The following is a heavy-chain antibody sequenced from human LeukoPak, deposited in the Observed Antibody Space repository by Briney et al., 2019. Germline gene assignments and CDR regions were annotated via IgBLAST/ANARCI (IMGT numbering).Heavy chain of an antibody. D-gene: IGHD1-26*01. CDR3: ASIAGHHSGSCRRDDAFDI. CDR1: GYTFTYRY. J-gene: IGHJ3*02. Sequence: SVKVSCKASGYTFTYRYLHWVRQAPGQALEWMGWITPFNGNTNYAQKFQDRVTITRDRSMSTAYMELSSLRSEDTAMYYCASIAGHHSGSCRRDDAFDIWGQGTMVTVSS. CDR2: ITPFNGNT. V-gene: IGHV1-45*02.